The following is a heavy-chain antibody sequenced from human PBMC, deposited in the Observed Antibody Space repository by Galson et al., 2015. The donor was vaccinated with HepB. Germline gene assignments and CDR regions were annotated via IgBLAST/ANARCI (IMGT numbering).Heavy chain of an antibody. CDR2: IRSKANSYAT. D-gene: IGHD3-3*01. Sequence: SLRLSCAASGFTFSGSAMHWVRQASGKGLEWVGRIRSKANSYATAYAASVKGRFTISRDDSKNTAYLQMNSLKTEDTAVYYCTRLGADFWRYYGMDVWGQGTTVTVSS. V-gene: IGHV3-73*01. CDR1: GFTFSGSA. CDR3: TRLGADFWRYYGMDV. J-gene: IGHJ6*02.